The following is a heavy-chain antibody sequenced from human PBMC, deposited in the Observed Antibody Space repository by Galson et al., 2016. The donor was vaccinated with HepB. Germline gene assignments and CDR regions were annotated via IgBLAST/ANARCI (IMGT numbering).Heavy chain of an antibody. CDR3: AREGYYDSSGYYYFGRYYYYGMDV. CDR2: INPNSGGT. D-gene: IGHD3-22*01. CDR1: GYTFTGYY. J-gene: IGHJ6*02. Sequence: SVKVSCKASGYTFTGYYMHWVRQAPGQGLEWMGRINPNSGGTNYAQKFQGRVTMTRGTSISTAYMELSRLRSDDTAVYYCAREGYYDSSGYYYFGRYYYYGMDVWGQGTTVTVSS. V-gene: IGHV1-2*06.